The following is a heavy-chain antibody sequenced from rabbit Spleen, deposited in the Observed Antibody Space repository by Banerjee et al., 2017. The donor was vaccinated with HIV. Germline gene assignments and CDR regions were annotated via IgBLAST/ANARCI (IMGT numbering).Heavy chain of an antibody. CDR2: IYTGDTNT. V-gene: IGHV1S40*01. Sequence: QSLEESGGGLVQPEGSLTLTCTASGFSFSSSYYMCWVRQAPGKGLEWVGCIYTGDTNTYSATWAKGRFPISKTSSTTVTLQMTSLTAADTATYFCARDAGTSFSTYGMDLWGPGTLVTV. CDR1: GFSFSSSYY. D-gene: IGHD8-1*01. CDR3: ARDAGTSFSTYGMDL. J-gene: IGHJ6*01.